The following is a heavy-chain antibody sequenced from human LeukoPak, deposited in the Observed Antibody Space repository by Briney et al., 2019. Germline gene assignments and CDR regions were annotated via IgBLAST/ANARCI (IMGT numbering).Heavy chain of an antibody. J-gene: IGHJ4*02. D-gene: IGHD2-8*01. Sequence: PGGSLRLSCAASGFTFSAAWMNWVRQAPGKGLEWVGRIKSKSNGGTTDFAAPVRDRFTISRDDSKNTLNLQMDSLRTEDTAVYYCVADLPGTNPPSFDYWGQGTLVTVSS. CDR2: IKSKSNGGTT. CDR1: GFTFSAAW. CDR3: VADLPGTNPPSFDY. V-gene: IGHV3-15*01.